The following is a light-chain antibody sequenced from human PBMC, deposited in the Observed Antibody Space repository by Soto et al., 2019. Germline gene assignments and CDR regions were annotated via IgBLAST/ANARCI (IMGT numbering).Light chain of an antibody. CDR2: GNT. CDR1: SSNIGAGYD. J-gene: IGLJ2*01. CDR3: LSFDSSLSVV. V-gene: IGLV1-40*01. Sequence: QSALTQPPSVSGAPGQRVTISCTGSSSNIGAGYDVHWYQQLPGRAPKLLIYGNTNRPSGVPDRFSGSKSGTSASLAITGRKAEDEADYYCLSFDSSLSVVFGGGTKLTVL.